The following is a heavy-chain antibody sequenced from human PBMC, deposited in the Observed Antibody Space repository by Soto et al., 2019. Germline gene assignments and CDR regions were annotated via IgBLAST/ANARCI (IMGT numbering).Heavy chain of an antibody. J-gene: IGHJ5*02. Sequence: QVQLQESGPGLVKPSQTLSLTCTVSGGSISSGGYYWSWIRQHPGKGLEWIGYIYYSGSTYYNPSLKIRVTISVDTSKNQFSLNLSSVTAADTAVYYCARTSYDSSGTAADPWGQGTLVTVSS. V-gene: IGHV4-31*03. CDR3: ARTSYDSSGTAADP. CDR2: IYYSGST. CDR1: GGSISSGGYY. D-gene: IGHD3-22*01.